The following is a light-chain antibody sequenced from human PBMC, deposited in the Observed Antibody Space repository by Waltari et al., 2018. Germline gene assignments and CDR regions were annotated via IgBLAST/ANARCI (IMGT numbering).Light chain of an antibody. V-gene: IGLV2-14*01. J-gene: IGLJ1*01. Sequence: QSALTQPASVSASPGQSITISCTGSSSDVGGYNRVSWYQLHPGKAPKLMIYEVINRPSGFSNRFSGSRSGNTASLTISGLQAEDEADYYCCSYSSSSTRYVCGTGTGVTV. CDR1: SSDVGGYNR. CDR3: CSYSSSSTRYV. CDR2: EVI.